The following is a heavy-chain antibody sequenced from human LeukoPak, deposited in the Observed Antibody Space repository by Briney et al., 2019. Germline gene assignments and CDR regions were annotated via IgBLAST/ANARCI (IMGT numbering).Heavy chain of an antibody. D-gene: IGHD6-19*01. CDR1: GFTFSSYS. CDR3: ASSKWLAKYDAFDI. Sequence: GGSLRLSCAASGFTFSSYSMNWVRQAPGKGLEWVSSISSSSSYIYYADSVKGRFTISRDNAKNSLYLQMNSLRAEDTAVYYCASSKWLAKYDAFDIWGQGTMVTVSS. CDR2: ISSSSSYI. J-gene: IGHJ3*02. V-gene: IGHV3-21*01.